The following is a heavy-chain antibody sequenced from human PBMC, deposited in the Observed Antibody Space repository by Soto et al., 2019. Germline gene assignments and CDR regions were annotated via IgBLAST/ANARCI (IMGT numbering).Heavy chain of an antibody. D-gene: IGHD3-10*01. CDR3: ARGRASGSYYLLDY. CDR1: GDAISTYH. V-gene: IGHV1-8*01. Sequence: GVSLNLACKAAGDAISTYHINCVRQATGHGLEWMGWINPNSGNIGYAQRFQGRVTMTRDTAIRTAYMEVSSLRSDDTAVYYCARGRASGSYYLLDYWGQRTLVTVSS. CDR2: INPNSGNI. J-gene: IGHJ4*02.